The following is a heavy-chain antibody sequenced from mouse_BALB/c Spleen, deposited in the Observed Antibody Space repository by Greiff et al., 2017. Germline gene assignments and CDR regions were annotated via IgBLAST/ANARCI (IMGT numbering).Heavy chain of an antibody. V-gene: IGHV3-2*02. J-gene: IGHJ3*01. D-gene: IGHD2-14*01. Sequence: VQLKESGPGLVKPSQSLSLTCTVTGYSITSDYAWNWIRQFPGNKLEWMGYISYSGSTSYNPSLKSRISITRDTSKNQFFLQLNSVTTEDTATYYCARYREGWFAYWGQGTLVTVSA. CDR2: ISYSGST. CDR3: ARYREGWFAY. CDR1: GYSITSDYA.